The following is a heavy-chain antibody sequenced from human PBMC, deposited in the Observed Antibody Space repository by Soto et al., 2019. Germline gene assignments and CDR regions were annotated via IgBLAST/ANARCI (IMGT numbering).Heavy chain of an antibody. J-gene: IGHJ4*02. D-gene: IGHD5-18*01. CDR3: ARGVRGYSSGGDY. V-gene: IGHV1-2*02. Sequence: QVQLVHSGAEVKKPGASVKVSCKASGYTFTAYYVHWVRQAPGQGLEWMGWINPNSGTTTYSQKFQGRVTMTRDTSISPGQMELSRLRSDDTAVYYCARGVRGYSSGGDYWGQGTLVTVSA. CDR1: GYTFTAYY. CDR2: INPNSGTT.